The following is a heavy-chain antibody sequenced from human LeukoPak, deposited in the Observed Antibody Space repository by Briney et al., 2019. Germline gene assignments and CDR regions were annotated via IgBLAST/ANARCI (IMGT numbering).Heavy chain of an antibody. CDR2: IYYSGST. D-gene: IGHD3-10*01. J-gene: IGHJ4*02. CDR3: ARRGGSGRSFDY. Sequence: SETLSLTCTVSGASVSSGGYYWSWLRQPPGKALEWIGYIYYSGSTNYNPSLKSRVTISVDTSKNQFSRKVSSVTAADTAVYYCARRGGSGRSFDYWGQGTLVTVSS. CDR1: GASVSSGGYY. V-gene: IGHV4-61*08.